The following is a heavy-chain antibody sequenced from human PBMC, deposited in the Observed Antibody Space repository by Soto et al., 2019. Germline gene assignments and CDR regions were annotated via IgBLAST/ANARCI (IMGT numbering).Heavy chain of an antibody. CDR3: AILGYGETLSLHC. V-gene: IGHV1-2*02. CDR1: GYTFSAYF. D-gene: IGHD5-18*01. J-gene: IGHJ4*02. Sequence: ASVKVSFKASGYTFSAYFINWVRQAPGQGLEWLGWINTRSGDTKYAQKFQDRVTLTRDTSVRTAYLELSSLRSDDTAVYHCAILGYGETLSLHCWGQGTLLTLSS. CDR2: INTRSGDT.